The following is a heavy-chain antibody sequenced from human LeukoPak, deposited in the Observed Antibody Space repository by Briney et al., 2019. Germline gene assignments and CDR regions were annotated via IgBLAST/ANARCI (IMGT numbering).Heavy chain of an antibody. CDR3: ASHGGHDYFDY. D-gene: IGHD5-12*01. Sequence: GGSLRLSCAVSGLTFNDYYMSWIRQAPGKGLEWLPYISHTSSYTKYVDSVKGRFTISRDNAKNSLYLQMNNLRAGDTAVYYCASHGGHDYFDYWGQGTLVTVSS. CDR2: ISHTSSYT. V-gene: IGHV3-11*06. J-gene: IGHJ4*02. CDR1: GLTFNDYY.